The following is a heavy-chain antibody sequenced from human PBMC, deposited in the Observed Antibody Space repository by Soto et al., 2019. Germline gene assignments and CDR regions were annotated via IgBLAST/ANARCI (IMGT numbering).Heavy chain of an antibody. CDR3: ARELHTVRDIKNCFDP. CDR2: INPSGGST. J-gene: IGHJ5*02. Sequence: QVQLVQSGAEVKKHGASVKVSCKASGYTFTSYYMHWVRQAPGQGLARMGIINPSGGSTSYAQEFQGRVTMTRDTSTSTVYMELSSLIYKDTAVYYCARELHTVRDIKNCFDPWGQGTLVTVSS. V-gene: IGHV1-46*03. CDR1: GYTFTSYY. D-gene: IGHD3-10*02.